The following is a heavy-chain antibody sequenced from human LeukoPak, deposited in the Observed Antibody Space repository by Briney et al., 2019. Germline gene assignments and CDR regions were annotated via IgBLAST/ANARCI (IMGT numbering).Heavy chain of an antibody. Sequence: PSETLSLTCDVNGSFSDHHWIWIRQPPGKGLDWIGEISHKEYSIYNPSLKHRVTMSVDISKRQFSLKIYSVSAADTGVYFCARRPGCSGGNCPFYKGKYIDYWGQGSLVTVSS. V-gene: IGHV4-34*01. D-gene: IGHD2-15*01. J-gene: IGHJ4*02. CDR1: GSFSDHH. CDR2: ISHKEYS. CDR3: ARRPGCSGGNCPFYKGKYIDY.